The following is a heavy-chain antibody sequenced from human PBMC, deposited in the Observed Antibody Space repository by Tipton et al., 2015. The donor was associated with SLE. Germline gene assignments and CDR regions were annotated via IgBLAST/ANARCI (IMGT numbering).Heavy chain of an antibody. Sequence: TLSLTCTVSGGSISSGGYYWSWIRQHPGKGLEWIGYIYYSGSTYYNPSLKSRVTISVDTSKNQFSLKLSSVTAADTAVYYCARAAFEGHCSSTSCSPGPVDYWGQGTLVTVSS. CDR3: ARAAFEGHCSSTSCSPGPVDY. CDR1: GGSISSGGYY. J-gene: IGHJ4*02. V-gene: IGHV4-31*03. D-gene: IGHD2-2*01. CDR2: IYYSGST.